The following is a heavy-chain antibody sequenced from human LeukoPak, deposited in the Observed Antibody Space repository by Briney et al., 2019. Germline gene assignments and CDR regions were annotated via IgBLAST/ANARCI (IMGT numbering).Heavy chain of an antibody. CDR2: IYYSGST. Sequence: SETLSLTCTVSGGSISSYYWSWIRQPPGKGLEWIGYIYYSGSTNYNPSLKSRVTISVDTSKNQFSLKLSSVTAADTAVYYCARRGDGGRSFDYWGQGTLVTVSS. CDR3: ARRGDGGRSFDY. J-gene: IGHJ4*02. D-gene: IGHD4-23*01. V-gene: IGHV4-59*01. CDR1: GGSISSYY.